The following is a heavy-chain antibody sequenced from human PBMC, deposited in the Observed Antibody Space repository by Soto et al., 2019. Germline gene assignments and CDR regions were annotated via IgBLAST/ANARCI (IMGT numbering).Heavy chain of an antibody. J-gene: IGHJ6*02. Sequence: GGSLRLSCAASGFTFSSYAMSWVRQAPGKGLEWVSAISGSGGSTYYADSVKGRFTISRDNSKNTLYLQMNSLRAEDTAVYYCAKGPLGDDSSGYYYDNYYYYYGMDVWGQGTTVTVSS. CDR3: AKGPLGDDSSGYYYDNYYYYYGMDV. CDR1: GFTFSSYA. CDR2: ISGSGGST. V-gene: IGHV3-23*01. D-gene: IGHD3-22*01.